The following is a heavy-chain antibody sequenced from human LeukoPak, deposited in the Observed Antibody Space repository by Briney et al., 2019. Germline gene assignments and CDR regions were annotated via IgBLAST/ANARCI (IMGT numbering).Heavy chain of an antibody. CDR2: ISNSGGNT. Sequence: GGSLRLSCAASGFTFSSYVLNWVRQAPGKGLEWVSAISNSGGNTYYADSVKGRFTISRDNSKNTLYLQMNSLRAEDTAVYYCAKDVGSPKRGTDCWGQGTLVTVSS. D-gene: IGHD3-10*01. V-gene: IGHV3-23*01. CDR3: AKDVGSPKRGTDC. J-gene: IGHJ4*02. CDR1: GFTFSSYV.